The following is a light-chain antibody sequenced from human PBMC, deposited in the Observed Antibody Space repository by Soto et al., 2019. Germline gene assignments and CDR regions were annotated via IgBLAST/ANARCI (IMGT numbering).Light chain of an antibody. CDR3: HQYNNWPPVT. CDR1: QSGYNN. J-gene: IGKJ3*01. CDR2: RAS. Sequence: IVRTQSPATLSVATGERATLSCRASQSGYNNLAWYQQKPGQAPRRLRYRASARGTGIPARFSGSGSGTEFTLTISSLQSEDFAFYYYHQYNNWPPVTFGPGTQLDI. V-gene: IGKV3-15*01.